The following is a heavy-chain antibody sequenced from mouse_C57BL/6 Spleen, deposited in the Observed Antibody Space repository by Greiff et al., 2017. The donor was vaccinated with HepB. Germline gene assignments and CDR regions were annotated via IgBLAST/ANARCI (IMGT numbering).Heavy chain of an antibody. J-gene: IGHJ4*01. V-gene: IGHV8-12*01. CDR3: ARAVYYDYGHYYAMDY. CDR1: GFSLSTSGMG. D-gene: IGHD2-4*01. CDR2: IYWDDDK. Sequence: QVTLKVSGPGILQSSQTLSLTCSFSGFSLSTSGMGVSWIRQPSGKGLEWLAHIYWDDDKRYNPSLKSRLTISKDTSRNQVFLKITSVDTADTATYYCARAVYYDYGHYYAMDYWGQGTSVTVSS.